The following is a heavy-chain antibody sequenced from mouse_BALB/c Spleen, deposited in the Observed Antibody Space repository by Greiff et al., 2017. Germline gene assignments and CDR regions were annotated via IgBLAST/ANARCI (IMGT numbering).Heavy chain of an antibody. D-gene: IGHD4-1*01. J-gene: IGHJ2*01. CDR1: GFTFSSYG. CDR3: ARDGSDPFDY. Sequence: EVQGVESGGGLVQPGGSLKLSCAASGFTFSSYGMSWVRQTPDKRLELVATINSNGGSTYYPDSVKGRFTISRDNAKNTLYLQMSSLKSEDTAMYYCARDGSDPFDYWGQGTTLTVSS. CDR2: INSNGGST. V-gene: IGHV5-6-3*01.